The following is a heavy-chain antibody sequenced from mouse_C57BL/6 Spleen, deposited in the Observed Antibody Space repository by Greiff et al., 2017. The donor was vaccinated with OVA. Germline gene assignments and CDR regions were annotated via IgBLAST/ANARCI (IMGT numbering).Heavy chain of an antibody. CDR2: IWTGGGT. D-gene: IGHD1-1*01. CDR1: GFSLTSYA. V-gene: IGHV2-9-1*01. CDR3: ARGGTGSSYWYFDV. J-gene: IGHJ1*03. Sequence: VQLQESGPGLVAPSQSLSITCTVSGFSLTSYAISWVRQPPGKGLEWLGVIWTGGGTNYNSALKSSLSTSKDNSTSQVFLKMISLQTDDTARYDCARGGTGSSYWYFDVWGTGTTVTVSS.